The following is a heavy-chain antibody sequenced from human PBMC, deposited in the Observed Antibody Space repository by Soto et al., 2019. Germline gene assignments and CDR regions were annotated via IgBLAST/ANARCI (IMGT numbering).Heavy chain of an antibody. CDR3: ARHVDWNSPYYYYGMDV. CDR2: IDPSDSYT. Sequence: PGESLKISCKGSGYSFTSYWISWVRQMPGKGLEWMGRIDPSDSYTNYSPSFQGHVTISADKSISTAYLQWSSLKASDTAMYYCARHVDWNSPYYYYGMDVWGQGTTVTGSS. V-gene: IGHV5-10-1*01. D-gene: IGHD1-7*01. J-gene: IGHJ6*02. CDR1: GYSFTSYW.